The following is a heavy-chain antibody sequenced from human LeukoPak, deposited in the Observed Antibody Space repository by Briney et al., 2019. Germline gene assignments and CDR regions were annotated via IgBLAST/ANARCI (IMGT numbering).Heavy chain of an antibody. CDR2: IKQDGSEK. J-gene: IGHJ4*02. CDR1: GFTFSSYW. V-gene: IGHV3-7*01. D-gene: IGHD4-23*01. Sequence: GGSLRLSCAASGFTFSSYWMNWVRQAPGKGLDWVANIKQDGSEKYYVDSVKGRFTISRDNAKNSLYLQMNSLRAEDTAVYYCARDLDYGGNLPYYWGQGTLVTVSS. CDR3: ARDLDYGGNLPYY.